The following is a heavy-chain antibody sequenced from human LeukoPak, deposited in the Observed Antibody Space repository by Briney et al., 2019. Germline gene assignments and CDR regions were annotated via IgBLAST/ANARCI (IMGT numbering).Heavy chain of an antibody. J-gene: IGHJ6*03. CDR1: GFTFSSYS. CDR2: ISSSSSYI. Sequence: GGSLRLSCAASGFTFSSYSMNWVRQAPGKGLEWVSSISSSSSYIYYADSVKGRFTISRDNAKNSLYLQMNSLRAEDTAVHYCARVPVGYCSSTSCYEVYYYYYMDVWGKGTTATVSS. CDR3: ARVPVGYCSSTSCYEVYYYYYMDV. D-gene: IGHD2-2*01. V-gene: IGHV3-21*01.